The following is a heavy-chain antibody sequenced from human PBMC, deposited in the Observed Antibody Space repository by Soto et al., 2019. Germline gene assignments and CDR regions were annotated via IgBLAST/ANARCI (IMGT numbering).Heavy chain of an antibody. CDR1: GYTLTELS. V-gene: IGHV1-24*01. D-gene: IGHD2-15*01. CDR2: FDPEDGET. J-gene: IGHJ4*02. CDR3: ATAYRTSKSYLVVAAIFDY. Sequence: ASVKVSCKVSGYTLTELSMHWVRQAPGKGLEWMGGFDPEDGETIYAQKFQGRVTMTREKSTDTAYMELSSLRSEDTAVYYCATAYRTSKSYLVVAAIFDYWGQGTLVTVSS.